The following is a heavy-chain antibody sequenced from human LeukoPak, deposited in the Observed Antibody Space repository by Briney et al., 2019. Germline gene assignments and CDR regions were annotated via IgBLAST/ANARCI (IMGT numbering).Heavy chain of an antibody. V-gene: IGHV3-53*05. CDR1: GFTVSSNY. J-gene: IGHJ4*02. CDR2: IYSGGST. Sequence: GGSLRLSCAASGFTVSSNYMSWVRQAPGKGLEWVSVIYSGGSTYYADSVEGRFTIFRDNSKNTLYLQMNTLRTEDTAVYYCAREKYCTPTDCLHGRFYFNSWGQGTLVTVPS. CDR3: AREKYCTPTDCLHGRFYFNS. D-gene: IGHD2-8*01.